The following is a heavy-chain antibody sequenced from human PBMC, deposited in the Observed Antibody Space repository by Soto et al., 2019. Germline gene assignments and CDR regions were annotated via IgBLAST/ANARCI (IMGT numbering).Heavy chain of an antibody. CDR1: GFTFSSYA. Sequence: LQLVESGGGLVKPGGSLRLSCAASGFTFSSYAMSWVRQAPGKGLEWVSAISGSGGSTFYADSVKGRFTISRDNSMNTLYLQMNSLRAEDTAVYYCAEDSIVLALDYWGRGTLVTVSS. D-gene: IGHD2-15*01. CDR2: ISGSGGST. CDR3: AEDSIVLALDY. V-gene: IGHV3-23*04. J-gene: IGHJ4*02.